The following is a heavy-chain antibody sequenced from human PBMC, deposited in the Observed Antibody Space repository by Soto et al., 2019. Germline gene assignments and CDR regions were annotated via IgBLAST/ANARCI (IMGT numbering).Heavy chain of an antibody. Sequence: QLQLQESGPGLVKPSETLSLTCTVSGDSITNDRHFWGWIRQPPGKGLEWIGFIYYTGTTYYNPSLQSRVTISVDTSTNQFSLKLNSVTAADTAEYYCARRGIVGAGYFDSWGQGMLITVSS. CDR2: IYYTGTT. D-gene: IGHD1-26*01. CDR3: ARRGIVGAGYFDS. J-gene: IGHJ4*02. V-gene: IGHV4-39*01. CDR1: GDSITNDRHF.